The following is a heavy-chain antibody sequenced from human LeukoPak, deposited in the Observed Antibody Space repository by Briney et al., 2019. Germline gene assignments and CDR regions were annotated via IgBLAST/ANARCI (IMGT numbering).Heavy chain of an antibody. CDR1: GGSFSGYY. J-gene: IGHJ4*02. Sequence: PSETLSLTCAVYGGSFSGYYWSWIRQPPGKGLEWIGEINHSGSTNYNPSLKSRVTISVDTSKNQFSLKLNSVTAADTAVYYCARGFSLEGSPPLDYWGQGTLVTVSS. V-gene: IGHV4-34*01. D-gene: IGHD1-1*01. CDR2: INHSGST. CDR3: ARGFSLEGSPPLDY.